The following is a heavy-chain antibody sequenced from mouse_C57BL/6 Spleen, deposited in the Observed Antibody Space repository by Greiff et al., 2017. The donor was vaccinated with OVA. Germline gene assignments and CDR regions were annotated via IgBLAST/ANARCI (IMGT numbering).Heavy chain of an antibody. CDR3: ARKGWLLHWYFDV. CDR1: GYSFTDYN. Sequence: VHVKQSGPELVKPGASVKISCKASGYSFTDYNMNWVKQSNGKSLEWIGVINPNYGTTSYNQKFKGKATLTVDQSSSTAYMQLNSLTSEDSAVYYCARKGWLLHWYFDVWGTGTTVTVSS. D-gene: IGHD2-3*01. CDR2: INPNYGTT. V-gene: IGHV1-39*01. J-gene: IGHJ1*03.